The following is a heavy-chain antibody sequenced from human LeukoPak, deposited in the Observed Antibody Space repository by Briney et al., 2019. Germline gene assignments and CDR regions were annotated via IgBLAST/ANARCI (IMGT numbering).Heavy chain of an antibody. Sequence: GGSLRLSCAASGFTFSSYWMSWVRQAPGKGLEWVANIKQDGSEKYYVDSVKGRFTISRDNAKNSLYLQMNSLRAEATAVYYCARDRRRGYSYGTVVDYWGQGTLVTVSS. J-gene: IGHJ4*02. D-gene: IGHD5-18*01. CDR2: IKQDGSEK. CDR3: ARDRRRGYSYGTVVDY. CDR1: GFTFSSYW. V-gene: IGHV3-7*01.